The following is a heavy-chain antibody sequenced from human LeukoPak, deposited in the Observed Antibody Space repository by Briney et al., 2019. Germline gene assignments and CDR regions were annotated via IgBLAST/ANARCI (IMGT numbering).Heavy chain of an antibody. V-gene: IGHV1-69*06. CDR3: ARDRSPTTAGTLDS. CDR1: GGSFGSDG. CDR2: IIVFFGTA. Sequence: ASVKVSCKASGGSFGSDGVAWVRQAPGQGLEWMGWIIVFFGTAKYAQKFQGRVTITADTSTNTAYMELSHLRFEDAAVYFCARDRSPTTAGTLDSWGQGTLVTVSS. J-gene: IGHJ4*02. D-gene: IGHD5-12*01.